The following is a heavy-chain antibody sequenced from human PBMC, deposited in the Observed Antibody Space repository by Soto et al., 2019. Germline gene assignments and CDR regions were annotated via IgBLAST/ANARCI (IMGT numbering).Heavy chain of an antibody. CDR2: INTDGGIT. CDR1: GFTFSSHW. V-gene: IGHV3-74*01. CDR3: TREAGYCSRTSCYRRAFDS. D-gene: IGHD2-2*01. Sequence: EVQLVESGGDLVQPGGSLRLSCAASGFTFSSHWMHWVRRVPGKGLVWVSHINTDGGITGYADSVKGRFTISRDNAKNTLDLQMNGLRVEATSVYYCTREAGYCSRTSCYRRAFDSWGQGTMVTVSS. J-gene: IGHJ3*02.